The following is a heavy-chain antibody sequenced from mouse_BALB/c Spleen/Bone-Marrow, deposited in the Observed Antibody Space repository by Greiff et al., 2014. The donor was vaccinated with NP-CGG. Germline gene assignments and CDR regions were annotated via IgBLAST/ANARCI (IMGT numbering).Heavy chain of an antibody. Sequence: ESGAELVKPGASVKLSCKVSGHTFTNYYVYWVKQRPGQGLEWIGEINPSNGVTNFNEKFMIKATLTVDSSSSTAYMHLSSLTSEDSAVYYCTRSGFYGYGTYFDVWGAGTTVTVSS. CDR3: TRSGFYGYGTYFDV. D-gene: IGHD1-2*01. V-gene: IGHV1S81*02. CDR1: GHTFTNYY. CDR2: INPSNGVT. J-gene: IGHJ1*01.